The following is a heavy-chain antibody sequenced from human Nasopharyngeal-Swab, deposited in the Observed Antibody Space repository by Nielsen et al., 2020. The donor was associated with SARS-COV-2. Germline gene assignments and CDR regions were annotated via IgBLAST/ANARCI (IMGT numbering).Heavy chain of an antibody. CDR2: ISSSSSYI. CDR1: GFTFSSYS. D-gene: IGHD2-15*01. V-gene: IGHV3-21*01. J-gene: IGHJ4*02. CDR3: ARDRVVVVAATQYYFDY. Sequence: GESLKISYAASGFTFSSYSMNWVRQAPGKGLEWVSSISSSSSYIYYADSVKGRFTISRDNAKNSLYLQMNSLRAEDTAVYYCARDRVVVVAATQYYFDYWGQGTLVTVSS.